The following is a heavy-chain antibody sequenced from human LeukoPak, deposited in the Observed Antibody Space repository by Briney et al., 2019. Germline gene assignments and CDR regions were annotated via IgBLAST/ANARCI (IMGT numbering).Heavy chain of an antibody. D-gene: IGHD3-3*02. J-gene: IGHJ4*02. CDR3: ARMRGGSIFGFDY. CDR1: GFSLTTSGMR. V-gene: IGHV2-70*04. Sequence: SGPALVKPTQTLTLTCTFSGFSLTTSGMRMNWIRQPPGKALEWLARIDWDDEKFYSTSLKTRLTISRDTSKNQVVLTMTDMDPVDTATYYCARMRGGSIFGFDYWAREPWSPSPQ. CDR2: IDWDDEK.